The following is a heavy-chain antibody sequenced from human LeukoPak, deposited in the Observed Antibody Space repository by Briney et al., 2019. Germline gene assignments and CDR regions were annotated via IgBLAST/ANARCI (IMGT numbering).Heavy chain of an antibody. Sequence: PGGSLRLSCAASGFIFSSYSMNWVRQAPGKGLEWISYISGGGGNIHYADSVEGRFTISRDNAKNSVYLQMNSLRAEDTAVYYCARTYGPDAFDIWGQGTMVTVSS. D-gene: IGHD2-8*01. CDR2: ISGGGGNI. CDR3: ARTYGPDAFDI. V-gene: IGHV3-48*01. J-gene: IGHJ3*02. CDR1: GFIFSSYS.